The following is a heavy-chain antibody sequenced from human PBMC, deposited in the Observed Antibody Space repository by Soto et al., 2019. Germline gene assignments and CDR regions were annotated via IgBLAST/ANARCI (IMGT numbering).Heavy chain of an antibody. CDR2: IIPILGRA. CDR1: GGPFSSYH. Sequence: QVQLVQSGAEVKKPGSSVKLSCKASGGPFSSYHISWVRQAPGQGLEWVGRIIPILGRANNAQHFQGRVTITADPSPNTAYMELSSLTSEDTAVYYCAKVRGTTSSPWCAPCGHGTLVTVSS. CDR3: AKVRGTTSSPWCAP. V-gene: IGHV1-69*08. D-gene: IGHD4-4*01. J-gene: IGHJ5*02.